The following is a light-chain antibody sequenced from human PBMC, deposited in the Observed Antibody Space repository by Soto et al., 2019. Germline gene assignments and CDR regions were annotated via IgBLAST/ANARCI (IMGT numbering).Light chain of an antibody. J-gene: IGKJ2*01. CDR2: DAS. CDR3: QQRSNWPPYT. CDR1: QRVSSY. Sequence: EILLTQSQATLSWSPGERATLSCMASQRVSSYLAWYQQKPGQARRLLIYDASNRATGIPARFSGSGSRTDFTLTSSSLEPEDCAVYYCQQRSNWPPYTFGQGTKLEIK. V-gene: IGKV3-11*01.